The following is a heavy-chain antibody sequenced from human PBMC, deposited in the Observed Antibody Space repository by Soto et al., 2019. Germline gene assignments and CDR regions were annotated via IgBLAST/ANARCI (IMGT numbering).Heavy chain of an antibody. V-gene: IGHV1-3*01. CDR3: AINYYDSSGYLYYFDY. CDR2: INAGNGNT. D-gene: IGHD3-22*01. J-gene: IGHJ4*02. CDR1: GYTFTSYA. Sequence: GASVKVSCKASGYTFTSYAMHWVRQAPGQRLEWMGWINAGNGNTKYSQKFQGRVTITRDTSASTAYMELSSLRSDDTAVYYCAINYYDSSGYLYYFDYWGQGTLVTVSS.